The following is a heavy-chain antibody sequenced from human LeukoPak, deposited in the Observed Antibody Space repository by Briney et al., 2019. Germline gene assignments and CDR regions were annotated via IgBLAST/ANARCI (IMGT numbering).Heavy chain of an antibody. J-gene: IGHJ5*02. CDR2: IYPRGST. Sequence: PSQTLSLTCAVSGGSISSGSYSWSWIRQPPGKGLEWIGYIYPRGSTYYNPSLKSRVILSLDKSANQFSLNLSSVTAADTAVYYFARISPRGVGDYLDLWGQGTLVTVSS. D-gene: IGHD3-16*01. CDR1: GGSISSGSYS. V-gene: IGHV4-30-2*01. CDR3: ARISPRGVGDYLDL.